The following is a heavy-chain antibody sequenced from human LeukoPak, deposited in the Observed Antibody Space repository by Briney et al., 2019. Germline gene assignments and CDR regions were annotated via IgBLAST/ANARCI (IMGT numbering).Heavy chain of an antibody. CDR1: GSTFTSYD. CDR2: INLSGDST. J-gene: IGHJ4*02. Sequence: ASVKVSCTSSGSTFTSYDMHWVRQAPGQGLEGMGMINLSGDSTSYAQKFQGRVTMTRDTSTGTVYMELSSLRSEDTAVYYCASVLYCGADCYSGRYFFDYWGQGTLVTVSS. V-gene: IGHV1-46*01. CDR3: ASVLYCGADCYSGRYFFDY. D-gene: IGHD2-21*02.